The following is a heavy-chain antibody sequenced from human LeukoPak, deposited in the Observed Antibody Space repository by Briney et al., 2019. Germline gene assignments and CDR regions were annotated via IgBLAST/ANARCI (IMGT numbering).Heavy chain of an antibody. CDR2: ISSSSSYI. J-gene: IGHJ4*02. V-gene: IGHV3-21*01. CDR3: TRDGDPWYQLGMTRLV. CDR1: GFTFSSYS. D-gene: IGHD1-1*01. Sequence: GGSLRLSCAASGFTFSSYSMNWVRQAPGKGLEWVSSISSSSSYIYYADSVKGRFTISRDNAKNSLYLQMNSLRAEDTAVYYCTRDGDPWYQLGMTRLVWGQETLVTVSS.